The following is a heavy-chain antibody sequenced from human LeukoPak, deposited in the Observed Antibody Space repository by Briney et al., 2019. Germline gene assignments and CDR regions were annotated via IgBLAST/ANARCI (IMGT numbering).Heavy chain of an antibody. J-gene: IGHJ4*02. CDR2: ITYDGSNK. Sequence: GGSLRLSCAASGFTFSSYAMHWVRQAPGKGLEWVAFITYDGSNKYYADSVKGRFTISRDNSKNTLYLQMKSLRAEDTAVYYCARGRAAAGTEFDYWGQGTLVTVSS. CDR3: ARGRAAAGTEFDY. D-gene: IGHD6-13*01. CDR1: GFTFSSYA. V-gene: IGHV3-30-3*01.